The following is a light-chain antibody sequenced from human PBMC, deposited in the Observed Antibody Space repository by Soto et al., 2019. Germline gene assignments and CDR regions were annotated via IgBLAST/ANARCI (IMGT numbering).Light chain of an antibody. CDR3: LQYGTPLFT. J-gene: IGKJ3*01. Sequence: IVLTQSPGTLSLSPGDRATLSCGASQSVTNNCLAWYPQKPGQAPRLLISGASSRSTGGPDRFSGSGSGTDFTLTISRLEPVDFGVYYCLQYGTPLFTFGPGTNVDIK. CDR1: QSVTNNC. V-gene: IGKV3-20*01. CDR2: GAS.